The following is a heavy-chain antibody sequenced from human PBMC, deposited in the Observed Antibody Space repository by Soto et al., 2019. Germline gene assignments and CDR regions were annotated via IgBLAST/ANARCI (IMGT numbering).Heavy chain of an antibody. CDR2: FDPEDGET. Sequence: QVQLVQSGAEVKKPGASVKVSCKVSGYTLTELSMHWVRQAPGKGLEWMGGFDPEDGETIYAQKFQGRVTMTEDTSTDTAYMELSSLRSEDTAVYYCATVSGSAVGSYSGFYNWFDPWGQGTLVTVSS. CDR3: ATVSGSAVGSYSGFYNWFDP. D-gene: IGHD1-26*01. V-gene: IGHV1-24*01. J-gene: IGHJ5*02. CDR1: GYTLTELS.